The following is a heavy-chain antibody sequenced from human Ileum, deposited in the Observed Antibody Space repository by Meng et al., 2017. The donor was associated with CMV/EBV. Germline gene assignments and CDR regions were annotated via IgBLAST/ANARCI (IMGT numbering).Heavy chain of an antibody. CDR3: TRVRLGATTRYFDY. V-gene: IGHV3-72*01. CDR1: FTFSGHY. CDR2: IKNKANYYQK. J-gene: IGHJ4*02. D-gene: IGHD1-26*01. Sequence: FTFSGHYKDWRHQAQGKGLEWVDSIKNKANYYQKEIAASVIGRFTISRDESKNSFYLQMNSLKTEDSAVYDCTRVRLGATTRYFDYWGQGTMVTVSS.